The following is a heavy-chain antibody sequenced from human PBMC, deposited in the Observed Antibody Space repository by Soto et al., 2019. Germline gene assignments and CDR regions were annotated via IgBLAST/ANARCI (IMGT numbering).Heavy chain of an antibody. V-gene: IGHV4-31*03. CDR3: GGLGVSSSATFDY. CDR1: GGSISSGGYY. Sequence: SETLSLTCTVSGGSISSGGYYWSWIRQHPGKGLEWIGYIYYSGSTYYNPSLKSRVTIPVDTSKNQFSLKLSSVTAADTAVYYCGGLGVSSSATFDYWGQGTLVTVSS. CDR2: IYYSGST. J-gene: IGHJ4*02.